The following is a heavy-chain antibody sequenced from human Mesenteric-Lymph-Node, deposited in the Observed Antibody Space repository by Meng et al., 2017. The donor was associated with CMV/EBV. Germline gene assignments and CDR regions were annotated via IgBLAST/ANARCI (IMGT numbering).Heavy chain of an antibody. CDR2: IKQDGSDK. CDR3: ARETVHYDILTGYTSWFDP. CDR1: FSSYS. V-gene: IGHV3-7*01. D-gene: IGHD3-9*01. Sequence: FSSYSMSWVRQAPGKGLEWVANIKQDGSDKYYVDSVKGRFTISRDNAKNSLYLQMNSLRAEYTAVYYCARETVHYDILTGYTSWFDPWGQGTLVTVSS. J-gene: IGHJ5*02.